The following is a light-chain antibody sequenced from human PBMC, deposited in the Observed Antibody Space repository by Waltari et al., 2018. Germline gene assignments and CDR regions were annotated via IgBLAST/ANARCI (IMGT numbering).Light chain of an antibody. CDR2: DNN. CDR3: GTWDSNLSAGV. J-gene: IGLJ2*01. Sequence: QSVLTQPPSVSAAPGQKVTISCSGSSSNLGNTYVTWYQQLPGTAPKLLIYDNNKRPSGIPDRFSGSKSGTSATLGITGLQTGDEADYYCGTWDSNLSAGVFGGGTKLTVL. V-gene: IGLV1-51*01. CDR1: SSNLGNTY.